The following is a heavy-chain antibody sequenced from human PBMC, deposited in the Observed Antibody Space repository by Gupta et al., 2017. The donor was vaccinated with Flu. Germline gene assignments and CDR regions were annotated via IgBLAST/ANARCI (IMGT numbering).Heavy chain of an antibody. D-gene: IGHD3-3*02. Sequence: VRQAPGKGREWVAVLWYDGSKDYYADSVKGRFTISRDSSKTTLYLQMNNLRAEDTAVYFCARSHFWSGYNLEVWGQGTLVTVSS. J-gene: IGHJ4*02. CDR3: ARSHFWSGYNLEV. CDR2: LWYDGSKD. V-gene: IGHV3-33*01.